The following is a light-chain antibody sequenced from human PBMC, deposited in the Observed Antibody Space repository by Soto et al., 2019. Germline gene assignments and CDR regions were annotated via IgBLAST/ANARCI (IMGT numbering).Light chain of an antibody. V-gene: IGLV2-8*01. Sequence: QSVLTQPPSASGSPGQSVTISCSGTKNDIGVYDFVSWYQHHPGKAPRLIIYEVVQRPSGVPDRFSGSKSGTSASLAISGLQSEDEADYYCAAWDDSLNAYVFGTGTKLTVL. J-gene: IGLJ1*01. CDR1: KNDIGVYDF. CDR3: AAWDDSLNAYV. CDR2: EVV.